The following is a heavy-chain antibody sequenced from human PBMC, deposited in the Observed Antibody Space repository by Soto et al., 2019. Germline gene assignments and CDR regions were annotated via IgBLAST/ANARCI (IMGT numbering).Heavy chain of an antibody. CDR2: ISYDGSNK. CDR3: ASAKVVVNTLFDY. J-gene: IGHJ4*02. D-gene: IGHD3-22*01. V-gene: IGHV3-30-3*01. Sequence: VQLVESGGGVVQPGRSLRLSCAASGFTFSSYAMHWVRQAPGKGLEWVAVISYDGSNKYYADSVKGRFTISRDNSKNTLYLQMNSLRAEDTAVYYCASAKVVVNTLFDYWGQGTLVTVSS. CDR1: GFTFSSYA.